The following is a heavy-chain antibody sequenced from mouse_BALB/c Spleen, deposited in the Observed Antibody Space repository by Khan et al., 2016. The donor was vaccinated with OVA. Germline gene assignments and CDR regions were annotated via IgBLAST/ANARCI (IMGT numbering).Heavy chain of an antibody. D-gene: IGHD2-10*01. Sequence: QVQLQQSGPELKKPGETVKTSCKASGYSFTNYGMNWVKQSPGKALKWMGWINTYTGKPTYADDFKGRFAFSLEPSASTAYLQINNLKNDDTATDFCARPPYFSYTLDHWGQGTSVTVSS. J-gene: IGHJ4*01. V-gene: IGHV9-3-1*01. CDR1: GYSFTNYG. CDR2: INTYTGKP. CDR3: ARPPYFSYTLDH.